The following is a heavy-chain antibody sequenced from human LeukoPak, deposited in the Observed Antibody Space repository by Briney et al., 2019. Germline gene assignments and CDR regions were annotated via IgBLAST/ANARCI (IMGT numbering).Heavy chain of an antibody. CDR2: IYTSGST. CDR1: GGSISSYY. J-gene: IGHJ5*02. V-gene: IGHV4-4*09. D-gene: IGHD1-26*01. Sequence: SETLSLTCTVSGGSISSYYWSWIRQPPGKGLEWIWYIYTSGSTNYNPSLKSRVTISVDTSKNQFSLKLSSVTAADTAVYYCARRADWFDPWGQGTLVTVSS. CDR3: ARRADWFDP.